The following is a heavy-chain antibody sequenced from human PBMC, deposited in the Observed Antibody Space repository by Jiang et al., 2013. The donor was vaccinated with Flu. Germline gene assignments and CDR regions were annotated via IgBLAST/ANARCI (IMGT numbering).Heavy chain of an antibody. Sequence: GSGLVKPSETLSLTCTVSGGSISSSSYYWGWIRQPPGKGLEWIGSIYYSGSTYYNPSLKSRVTISVDTSKNQFSLKLSSVTAADTAVYYCASGKNTLRYFDWSRHPHFDYWGQGTLVTVSS. J-gene: IGHJ4*02. V-gene: IGHV4-39*01. CDR1: GGSISSSSYY. D-gene: IGHD3-9*01. CDR3: ASGKNTLRYFDWSRHPHFDY. CDR2: IYYSGST.